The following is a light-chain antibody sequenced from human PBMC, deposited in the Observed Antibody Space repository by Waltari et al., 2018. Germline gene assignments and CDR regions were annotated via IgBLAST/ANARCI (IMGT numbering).Light chain of an antibody. CDR2: YKSDSDK. CDR3: MIWHSSAVV. CDR1: SGINVGTYR. Sequence: QAVLTQPSSLSASPGASASLTCTLRSGINVGTYRIYWYQQKPGSPPQYLLRYKSDSDKQQGSGVPSRFSGSKDASANAGILLSSGLQSEDEADYYCMIWHSSAVVFGGGTKLTVL. J-gene: IGLJ2*01. V-gene: IGLV5-45*03.